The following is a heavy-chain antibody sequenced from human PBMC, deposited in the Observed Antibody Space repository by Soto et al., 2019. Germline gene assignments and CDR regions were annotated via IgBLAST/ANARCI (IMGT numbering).Heavy chain of an antibody. CDR3: ARDLDSRSSGLGD. CDR1: GFTFNIYS. CDR2: ISSSSSSI. Sequence: EVQLVESGGGLVQPGGSLRLSCAASGFTFNIYSMNWVRQAPGKGLEWVSYISSSSSSIYYADSVKGRFTISRDNAKNSVYLQMNSLRDEDTAVYYCARDLDSRSSGLGDWGQGTLVTVSS. D-gene: IGHD6-6*01. J-gene: IGHJ4*02. V-gene: IGHV3-48*02.